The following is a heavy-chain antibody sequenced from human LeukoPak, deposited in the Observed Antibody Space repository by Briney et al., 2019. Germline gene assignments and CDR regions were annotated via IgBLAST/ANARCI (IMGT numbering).Heavy chain of an antibody. Sequence: GESPQISCKGLGYSFTSYWIGLAREMPGNGLEWMGIIYPGDSITRYSPSFQGQVTITADKSISTAFLKWRNLKVSDTGMFYCARLWSYGFDYWGQGGLVTVSS. CDR3: ARLWSYGFDY. CDR1: GYSFTSYW. J-gene: IGHJ4*02. CDR2: IYPGDSIT. D-gene: IGHD5-18*01. V-gene: IGHV5-51*01.